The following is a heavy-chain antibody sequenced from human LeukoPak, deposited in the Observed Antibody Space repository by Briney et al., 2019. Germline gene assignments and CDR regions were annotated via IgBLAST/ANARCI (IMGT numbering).Heavy chain of an antibody. V-gene: IGHV3-7*03. Sequence: GGSLRLSCAASGFTFSSSAMSWVRQVPGRGPEWVAIVNRDGSETYYLDSVKGRFTISKDNAKNSLYLQMNSLRAEDTALYHCARNNGMDVWGQGTTVIVSS. CDR1: GFTFSSSA. CDR2: VNRDGSET. J-gene: IGHJ6*02. CDR3: ARNNGMDV.